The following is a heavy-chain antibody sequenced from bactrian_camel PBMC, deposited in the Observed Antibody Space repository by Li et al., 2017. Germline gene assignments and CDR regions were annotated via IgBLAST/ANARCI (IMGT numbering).Heavy chain of an antibody. CDR3: AASHEAGGTWPFVY. CDR1: RYLFSGSFC. J-gene: IGHJ6*01. V-gene: IGHV3S25*01. Sequence: QLVESGGGSVQAGGSLRLSCAASRYLFSGSFCMAWFRQAPGKLREGVAAIYRGGRTTYYPDSVKGRFAISQDSATNTMYLQMTSQKPEDTAAYYCAASHEAGGTWPFVYWGQGTQVTVS. D-gene: IGHD7*01. CDR2: IYRGGRTT.